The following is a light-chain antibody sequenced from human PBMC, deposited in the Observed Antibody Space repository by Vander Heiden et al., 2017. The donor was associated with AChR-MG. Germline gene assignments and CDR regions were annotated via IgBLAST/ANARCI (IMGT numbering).Light chain of an antibody. Sequence: EILSTHSPGSLSLSAGERATHSCRDSQSVSSYLAWYQQTPGQAPRLLIYGSSSRAAGIPDRFSRSASGTDFTITISRLEPEDFAVYYCQQEASSPLTFGGGTKVEIK. J-gene: IGKJ4*01. V-gene: IGKV3-20*01. CDR1: QSVSSY. CDR3: QQEASSPLT. CDR2: GSS.